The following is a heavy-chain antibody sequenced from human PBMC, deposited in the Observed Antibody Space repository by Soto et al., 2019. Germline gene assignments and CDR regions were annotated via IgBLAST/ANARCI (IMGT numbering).Heavy chain of an antibody. CDR3: ARDLYFDY. CDR1: GYTFTGYY. V-gene: IGHV1-2*02. J-gene: IGHJ4*02. CDR2: INPNTGGT. Sequence: ASVKFSCKASGYTFTGYYMNWVRQAPGQGLEWMGWINPNTGGTKYAQKFQGRVTMTRDTSISTAYMELSSLTSDDTAVYYCARDLYFDYWGLGTLVTVSS.